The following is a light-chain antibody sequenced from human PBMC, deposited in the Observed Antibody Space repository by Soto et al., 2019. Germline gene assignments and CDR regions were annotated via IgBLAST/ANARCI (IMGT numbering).Light chain of an antibody. CDR1: QRVSHY. J-gene: IGKJ1*01. Sequence: DIQMTQSPATLSASVGDRVTITCRASQRVSHYLSWYQQKPGKAPNLLIYVASGLGSGVPSRFSGCGSGNEFTLTISSLQPDDSATYYCQHYDSDSPWTLGHGTKVE. CDR3: QHYDSDSPWT. CDR2: VAS. V-gene: IGKV1-5*01.